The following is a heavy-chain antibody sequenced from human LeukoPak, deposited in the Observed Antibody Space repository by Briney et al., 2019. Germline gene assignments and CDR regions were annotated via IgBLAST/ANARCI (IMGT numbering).Heavy chain of an antibody. CDR1: GGSFSGYY. CDR2: INHSGST. V-gene: IGHV4-34*01. J-gene: IGHJ6*02. CDR3: ARDSYDFWSGYYPPGYYYYGMDV. D-gene: IGHD3-3*01. Sequence: PSKTLSLTCAVYGGSFSGYYWSWIRQPPGKGLEWIGEINHSGSTNYNPSLKSRVTISVDTSKNQFSLKLSSVTAADTAVYYCARDSYDFWSGYYPPGYYYYGMDVWGQGTTVTVSS.